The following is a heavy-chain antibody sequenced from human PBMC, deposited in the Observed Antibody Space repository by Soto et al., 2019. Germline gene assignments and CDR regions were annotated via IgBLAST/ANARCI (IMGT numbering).Heavy chain of an antibody. Sequence: QVQLVESGGGVVQPGRSLGLSCAASGFTFSSYAMHWVRQAPGKGLEWVAVISYDGSNKYYADSVKGRFTISRDNSKNTLYLQMNSLRAEDTAVYYCARTIRYSSGTDAFDIWGQGTMVTVSS. CDR2: ISYDGSNK. J-gene: IGHJ3*02. D-gene: IGHD6-25*01. CDR3: ARTIRYSSGTDAFDI. V-gene: IGHV3-30-3*01. CDR1: GFTFSSYA.